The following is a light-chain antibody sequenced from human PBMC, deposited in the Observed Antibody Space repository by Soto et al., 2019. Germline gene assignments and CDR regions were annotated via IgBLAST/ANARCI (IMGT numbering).Light chain of an antibody. Sequence: EIVLTQSPGTLPLSPGERATLSCRASQSVSSSSLAWYQQKPGQAPRLLIFGVSSRATGVPDRFSGSGSGTDFTLTISRLEPEDFAVYYCQKYSNSPWTFGRGTKV. V-gene: IGKV3-20*01. J-gene: IGKJ1*01. CDR1: QSVSSSS. CDR3: QKYSNSPWT. CDR2: GVS.